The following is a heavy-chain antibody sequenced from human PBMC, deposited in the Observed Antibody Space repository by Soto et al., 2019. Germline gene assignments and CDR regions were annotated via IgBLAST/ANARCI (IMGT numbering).Heavy chain of an antibody. Sequence: SETLSLTCTVSGVSVSSGSFYWAWIRQPPGKGLGWIGFGSYSGTTNYKPSLKSRVTISVDTSRSQISLKVSSLTAADTAVYYCARGATVTQYDYWGQGTLVTVSS. D-gene: IGHD4-17*01. CDR2: GSYSGTT. J-gene: IGHJ4*02. CDR3: ARGATVTQYDY. V-gene: IGHV4-61*01. CDR1: GVSVSSGSFY.